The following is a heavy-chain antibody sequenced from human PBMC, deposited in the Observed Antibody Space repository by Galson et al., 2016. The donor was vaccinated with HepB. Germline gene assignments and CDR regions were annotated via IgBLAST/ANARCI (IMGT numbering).Heavy chain of an antibody. D-gene: IGHD6-19*01. CDR3: AKGLGSGGCLYYFDD. J-gene: IGHJ4*02. Sequence: SLRLSSAASGFTFSSYGMHWVRQAPGKGLEWVAVISYDGSDKYYADSVKGRFTISRDNSKNTLFLQMNRLRAEDTAVYYCAKGLGSGGCLYYFDDWSQGTLVTVSS. CDR2: ISYDGSDK. V-gene: IGHV3-30*18. CDR1: GFTFSSYG.